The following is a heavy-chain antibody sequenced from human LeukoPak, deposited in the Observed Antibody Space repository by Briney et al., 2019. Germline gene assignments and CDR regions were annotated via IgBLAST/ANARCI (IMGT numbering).Heavy chain of an antibody. D-gene: IGHD6-19*01. CDR3: VRRGDASSGWGDHDY. CDR2: LGGSGDKT. Sequence: GGSLRLSCAASGFTFNRIAISWVRQAPGKGLEWVSTLGGSGDKTFYADSVKGRFTISRDNSKNMLHLQMSSLTGDDTALYYCVRRGDASSGWGDHDYWGQGALVSVS. CDR1: GFTFNRIA. J-gene: IGHJ4*02. V-gene: IGHV3-23*01.